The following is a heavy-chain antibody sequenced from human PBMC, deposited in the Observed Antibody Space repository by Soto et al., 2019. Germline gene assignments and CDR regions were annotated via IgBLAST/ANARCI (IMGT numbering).Heavy chain of an antibody. Sequence: VQLLESGGGLVQPGGSLRLSCAASGFVFNIYAMNWVRQAPGKGLEWVSAFSGSGGNTYYADSVKCRFTITRDNSKKTLYLQMNSLRAELTAVYYFANDIWIAVAGTCNWGRGILVTVST. CDR3: ANDIWIAVAGTCN. J-gene: IGHJ4*02. CDR2: FSGSGGNT. CDR1: GFVFNIYA. D-gene: IGHD6-19*01. V-gene: IGHV3-23*01.